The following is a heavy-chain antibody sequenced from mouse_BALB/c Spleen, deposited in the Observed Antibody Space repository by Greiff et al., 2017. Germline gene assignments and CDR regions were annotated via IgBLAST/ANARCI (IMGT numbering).Heavy chain of an antibody. Sequence: DVMLVESGGGLVQPGGSLKLSCAASGFTFSSYTMSWVRQTPEKRLEWVAYISNGGGSTYYPDTVKGRFTISRDNAKNTLYLQMSSLKSEDTAMYYCARRGTTATFAYWGQGTLVTVSA. CDR3: ARRGTTATFAY. D-gene: IGHD1-2*01. J-gene: IGHJ3*01. CDR2: ISNGGGST. V-gene: IGHV5-12-2*01. CDR1: GFTFSSYT.